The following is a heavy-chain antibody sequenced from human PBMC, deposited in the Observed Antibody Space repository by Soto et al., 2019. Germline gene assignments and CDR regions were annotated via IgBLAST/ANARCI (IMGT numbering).Heavy chain of an antibody. CDR3: ARLPLAAAYSDANT. Sequence: PGESLKISCKGSGYSFTSYWISWVRQMPGKGLVWMGRIDPSDSYINYSPSFQGHVTISADKSISTAYLQWSSLKASDTAMCYCARLPLAAAYSDANTWGQGTLVTVSS. D-gene: IGHD6-13*01. J-gene: IGHJ5*02. CDR2: IDPSDSYI. CDR1: GYSFTSYW. V-gene: IGHV5-10-1*01.